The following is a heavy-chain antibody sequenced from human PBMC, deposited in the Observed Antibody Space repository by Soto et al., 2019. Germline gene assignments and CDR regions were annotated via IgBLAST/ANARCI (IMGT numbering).Heavy chain of an antibody. CDR1: GGSISSTSYY. Sequence: PSETLSLTGTVSGGSISSTSYYWGWIRQPPGKGLVWIGSIYYSGSTYYNPSLKSRVTISVDTSKNQFSLKLSSVTAADTAVYYCARDTYWIQLCGYWGQGTLVTVSS. CDR2: IYYSGST. CDR3: ARDTYWIQLCGY. D-gene: IGHD5-18*01. V-gene: IGHV4-39*02. J-gene: IGHJ4*02.